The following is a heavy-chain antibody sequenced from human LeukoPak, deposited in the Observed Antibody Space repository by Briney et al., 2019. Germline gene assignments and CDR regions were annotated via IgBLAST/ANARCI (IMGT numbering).Heavy chain of an antibody. CDR3: ARAVNYYDSSGYSLGPDWFDP. D-gene: IGHD3-22*01. V-gene: IGHV1-69*04. CDR1: GGTFSSYA. Sequence: SVKVSCKASGGTFSSYAISWVRQAPGQGLEWMGRIIPILGIANYAQKFQDRVTITADKSTSTAYMELSSLRSEDTAVYYCARAVNYYDSSGYSLGPDWFDPWGQGTLVTVSS. CDR2: IIPILGIA. J-gene: IGHJ5*02.